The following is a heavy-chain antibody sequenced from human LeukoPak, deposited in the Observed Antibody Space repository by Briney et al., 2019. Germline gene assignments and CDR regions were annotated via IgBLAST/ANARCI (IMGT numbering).Heavy chain of an antibody. CDR1: GDSVSSNSAT. V-gene: IGHV6-1*01. J-gene: IGHJ4*02. Sequence: SQTLSLTCAIYGDSVSSNSATWNWIGQSPSRGLEWLGRTYYRSKWYNDYALSVKSRITINPDTSKNQFSLQLNSVTPEDTAVYYCARDLAGFGGYSYGMVDYWGQGTLVTVSS. D-gene: IGHD5-18*01. CDR3: ARDLAGFGGYSYGMVDY. CDR2: TYYRSKWYN.